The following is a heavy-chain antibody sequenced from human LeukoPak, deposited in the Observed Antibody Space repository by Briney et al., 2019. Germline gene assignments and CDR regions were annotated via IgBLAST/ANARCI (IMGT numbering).Heavy chain of an antibody. J-gene: IGHJ3*02. D-gene: IGHD3-22*01. CDR1: GFTFSDYY. CDR3: ARLRYYDSSGYLPWAFDI. CDR2: ISSSSYT. V-gene: IGHV3-11*03. Sequence: GGSLRLSCAASGFTFSDYYMSWIRQAPGKGLEWVSYISSSSYTNYADSVKGRFTISRDNAKNSLYLQMNSLRAEDTAVYYCARLRYYDSSGYLPWAFDIWGQGTMVTVSS.